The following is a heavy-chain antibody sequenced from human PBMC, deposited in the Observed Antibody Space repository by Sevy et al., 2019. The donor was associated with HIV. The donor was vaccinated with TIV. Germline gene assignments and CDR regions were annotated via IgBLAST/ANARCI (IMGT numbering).Heavy chain of an antibody. Sequence: GGSLRLSCAASGFTFSIAWMSWVRQAPGKGLEWVANIKQDGSEKYYVDSVKGRFTISRDNAKNSLYLQMNSLRAEDTAVYYCARSGGSYDYGMDVWGQGTTVTVSS. D-gene: IGHD1-26*01. CDR3: ARSGGSYDYGMDV. J-gene: IGHJ6*02. CDR1: GFTFSIAW. V-gene: IGHV3-7*01. CDR2: IKQDGSEK.